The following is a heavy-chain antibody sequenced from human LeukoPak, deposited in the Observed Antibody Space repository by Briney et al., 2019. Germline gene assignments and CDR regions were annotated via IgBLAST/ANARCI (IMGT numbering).Heavy chain of an antibody. CDR2: FYPEDGET. V-gene: IGHV1-24*01. CDR1: GYTLTELS. J-gene: IGHJ5*02. Sequence: ASVKVPCKVSGYTLTELSMHWVRQAPGKGLEWMGGFYPEDGETIYAQKFQGRVTMTEDTSTDTAYMELSSLRSEDTAVYYCATVIGQSSSPPSDWFDPWGQGTLVTVSS. CDR3: ATVIGQSSSPPSDWFDP. D-gene: IGHD2-2*01.